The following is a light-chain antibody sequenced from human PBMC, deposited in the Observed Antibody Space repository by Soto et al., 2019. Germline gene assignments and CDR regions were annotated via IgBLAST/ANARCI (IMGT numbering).Light chain of an antibody. CDR3: LQTLQTPLT. CDR1: QSLLHTNGYNY. CDR2: LGS. V-gene: IGKV2-28*01. J-gene: IGKJ4*01. Sequence: DIVMTQSPLSLPVTPGEPASISCRSSQSLLHTNGYNYLDWYLQKSGQSPQLLIYLGSNRASEVPDRFSGNGSGTDFTLKISRVEAEDVGVYYCLQTLQTPLTFGGGTKVEIK.